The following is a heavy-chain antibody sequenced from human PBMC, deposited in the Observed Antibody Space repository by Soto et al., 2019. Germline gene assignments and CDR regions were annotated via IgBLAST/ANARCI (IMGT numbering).Heavy chain of an antibody. CDR1: GFTFSSYA. V-gene: IGHV3-23*01. Sequence: EVQLLESGGGLVQPGGSLRLSCAASGFTFSSYAMSWVRQAPGKGLEWVSAISGSGGSTYYADSVKGRFTISRDNSKNTLYLQMNSLRAEDTAVYYCVKGRGITIFGVVITARAYYYMDVWGKGTTVTVSS. CDR2: ISGSGGST. CDR3: VKGRGITIFGVVITARAYYYMDV. D-gene: IGHD3-3*01. J-gene: IGHJ6*03.